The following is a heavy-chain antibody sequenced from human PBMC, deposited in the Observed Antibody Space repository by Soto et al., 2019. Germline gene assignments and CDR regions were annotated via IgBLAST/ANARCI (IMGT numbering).Heavy chain of an antibody. CDR1: GGSFGSSVYY. J-gene: IGHJ5*02. Sequence: PSETLSLTCGVSGGSFGSSVYYWGWIRQAPGKGLEWIGSINYSGSTYYNPSLKSRVTISVDTSRNQFSLKLSSVTAADTALYYCSRRAPEGFDPWGQGTLVTVSS. CDR2: INYSGST. V-gene: IGHV4-39*01. CDR3: SRRAPEGFDP.